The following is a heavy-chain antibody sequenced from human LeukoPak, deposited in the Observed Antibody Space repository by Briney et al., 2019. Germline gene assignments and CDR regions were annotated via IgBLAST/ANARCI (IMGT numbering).Heavy chain of an antibody. Sequence: GASVKVSSKPSLGTFTIYTSSGVRQAPGQGLEWMGRIIPIFGTANYAQKFQGRVTITADKSTSTAYMELSSRRSEDTAVYYCGIDRAGAGLYYFDYGGQGTLVTVSS. CDR1: LGTFTIYT. CDR3: GIDRAGAGLYYFDY. CDR2: IIPIFGTA. V-gene: IGHV1-69*08. D-gene: IGHD6-13*01. J-gene: IGHJ4*02.